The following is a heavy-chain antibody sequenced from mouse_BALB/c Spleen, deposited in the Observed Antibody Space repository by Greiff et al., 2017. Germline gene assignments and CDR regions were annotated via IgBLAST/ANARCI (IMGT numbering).Heavy chain of an antibody. J-gene: IGHJ4*01. Sequence: VQLVESGPGLVAPSQSLSITCTVSGFSLTGYGVNWVRQPPGKGLEWLGMIWGDGSTDYNSALKSRLSISKDNSKSQVFLKMNSLQTDDTARYYCARGGIYYYGSSFDYAMDYWGQGTSVTVSS. D-gene: IGHD1-1*01. CDR2: IWGDGST. V-gene: IGHV2-6-7*01. CDR3: ARGGIYYYGSSFDYAMDY. CDR1: GFSLTGYG.